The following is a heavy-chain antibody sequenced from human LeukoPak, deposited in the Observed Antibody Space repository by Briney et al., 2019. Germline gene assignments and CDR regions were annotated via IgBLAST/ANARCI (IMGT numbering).Heavy chain of an antibody. CDR1: GGSISSYY. Sequence: SETLSLTWTVSGGSISSYYWSWIRQPPGKGLEWIGYIYYSGSTNYNPSLKSRVTISVDKSKNQFSLKLSSVTAADTAVYYCARYRWELRREGFDYWGQGTLVTVSS. V-gene: IGHV4-59*12. J-gene: IGHJ4*02. CDR2: IYYSGST. CDR3: ARYRWELRREGFDY. D-gene: IGHD1-26*01.